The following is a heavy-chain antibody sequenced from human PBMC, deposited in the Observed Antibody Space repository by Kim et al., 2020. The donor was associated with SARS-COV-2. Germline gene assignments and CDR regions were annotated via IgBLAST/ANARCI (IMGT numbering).Heavy chain of an antibody. CDR1: GGSISSYY. D-gene: IGHD1-26*01. V-gene: IGHV4-4*07. CDR2: IYTSGST. J-gene: IGHJ3*02. Sequence: SETLSLTCTVSGGSISSYYWSWIRQPAGKGLEWIGRIYTSGSTNYNPSLKSRVTMSVDTSKNQFSLKLSSVTAADTAVYYCARDEGGGSYKPGFPEAGGGAFDIWGQGTMVTVSS. CDR3: ARDEGGGSYKPGFPEAGGGAFDI.